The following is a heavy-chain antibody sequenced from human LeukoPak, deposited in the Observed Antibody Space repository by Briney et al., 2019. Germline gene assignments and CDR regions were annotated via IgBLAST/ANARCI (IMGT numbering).Heavy chain of an antibody. D-gene: IGHD5-18*01. CDR2: IYYSGST. J-gene: IGHJ4*02. V-gene: IGHV4-59*12. CDR3: ARDEIGYSYGYFY. Sequence: PSETLSLTCTVSGGSISSYYWSWIRQPPGKGLEWIGDIYYSGSTNYNPSLTSRVTISVDTSKNQFSLTLSSVTAADTAVYYCARDEIGYSYGYFYWGQGTLVTVSS. CDR1: GGSISSYY.